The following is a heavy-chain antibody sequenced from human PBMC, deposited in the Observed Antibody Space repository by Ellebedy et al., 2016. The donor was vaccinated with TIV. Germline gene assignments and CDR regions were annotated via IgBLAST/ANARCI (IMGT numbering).Heavy chain of an antibody. CDR1: GGSISNYY. J-gene: IGHJ5*01. V-gene: IGHV4-59*01. CDR2: ISYSGST. Sequence: MPSETLSLTCTVSGGSISNYYWNWIRQPPGKELEWIGYISYSGSTNYNPSLKSRLTFSVDPSKNQLSLNLRSVTAADTAVYYCARARAGTAAIFDSWGQGTLVTLSS. CDR3: ARARAGTAAIFDS. D-gene: IGHD6-13*01.